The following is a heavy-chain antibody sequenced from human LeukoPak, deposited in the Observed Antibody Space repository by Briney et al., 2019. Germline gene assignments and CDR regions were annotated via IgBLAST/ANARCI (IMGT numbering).Heavy chain of an antibody. D-gene: IGHD6-6*01. CDR3: AKNTSSSPWFDP. J-gene: IGHJ5*02. V-gene: IGHV4-61*08. CDR1: GGSVSSPDSY. CDR2: VYYIGTT. Sequence: PSETLSLTCIVSGGSVSSPDSYWSWIRQPPGKGLEWIGNVYYIGTTSYNSSLKSRVTISVDTSKNQFSLEVTSVTAADVAVYYCAKNTSSSPWFDPWGQGTLVTVSS.